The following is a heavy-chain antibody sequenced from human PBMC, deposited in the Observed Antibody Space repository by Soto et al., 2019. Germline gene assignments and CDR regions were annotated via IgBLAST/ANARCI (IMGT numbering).Heavy chain of an antibody. V-gene: IGHV3-48*01. D-gene: IGHD3-10*01. Sequence: EVQLVESGGGLVQPGGSLSLSCAASGFTFRTYTMNWVRQAPGKGLEWVSYISSYSSNTYYADSVKGRFTISRDNAKNALYLQMNSLRAEDTAVYYCARAVPGDYWGQGTLVTVSS. J-gene: IGHJ4*02. CDR3: ARAVPGDY. CDR2: ISSYSSNT. CDR1: GFTFRTYT.